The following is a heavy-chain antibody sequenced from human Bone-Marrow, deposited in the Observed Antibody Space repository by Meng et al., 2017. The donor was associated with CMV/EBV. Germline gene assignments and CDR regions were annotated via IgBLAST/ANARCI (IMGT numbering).Heavy chain of an antibody. V-gene: IGHV4-30-4*08. CDR2: IYYSGTT. J-gene: IGHJ6*02. CDR3: ARDGLGTMVRGVIRVGYYGMDV. CDR1: GRSITSGDYY. Sequence: SETLSLTCTVSGRSITSGDYYWSWIRQPPGKGLEWIGYIYYSGTTYYNPSLKSRLTISVDTSKNQFSLKLCSVTVADTAVYYCARDGLGTMVRGVIRVGYYGMDVWGQGTTVTVSS. D-gene: IGHD3-10*01.